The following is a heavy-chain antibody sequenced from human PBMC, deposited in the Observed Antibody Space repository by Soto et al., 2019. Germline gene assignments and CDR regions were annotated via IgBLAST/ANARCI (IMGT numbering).Heavy chain of an antibody. CDR3: ARDKSRTFGI. CDR1: GLTISGKKY. J-gene: IGHJ3*02. Sequence: DVQLVESGGGLIQPGESLRLSCAAFGLTISGKKYVAWVRQAPGKGLEWVSALYDVDGSFYADSVKGRFTISRDNSKNMVYLQMNSLRAEDTAVYSCARDKSRTFGIWGQGTMVTVSS. D-gene: IGHD2-2*01. CDR2: LYDVDGS. V-gene: IGHV3-53*01.